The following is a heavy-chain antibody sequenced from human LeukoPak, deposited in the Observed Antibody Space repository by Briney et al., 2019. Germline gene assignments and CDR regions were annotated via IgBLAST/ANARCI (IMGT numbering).Heavy chain of an antibody. D-gene: IGHD2-2*02. CDR1: GGSISSDY. V-gene: IGHV4-59*08. CDR3: ARGLYRYGRSTFDY. Sequence: SETLSLTCTVSGGSISSDYWSWMRQPPGKGLEWIGYISYSGRTYYNPSLRSRVTISVDTSKNHFSLKLSSVTAADTAVYYCARGLYRYGRSTFDYWGQGTLVTVSS. CDR2: ISYSGRT. J-gene: IGHJ4*02.